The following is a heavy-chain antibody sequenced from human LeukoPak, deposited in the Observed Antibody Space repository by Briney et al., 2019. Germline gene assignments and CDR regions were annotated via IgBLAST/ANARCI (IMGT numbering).Heavy chain of an antibody. D-gene: IGHD3-22*01. J-gene: IGHJ4*02. CDR2: IKQDGSEK. CDR1: GFTFTNYW. CDR3: ASSTDQVVVPTDY. V-gene: IGHV3-7*01. Sequence: GGSLRLSCAASGFTFTNYWMSWVRQAPGKGLEWVANIKQDGSEKYYVDSVKGRFTISRDNAKNSLYLQMNSLRAEDTAVYYCASSTDQVVVPTDYWGQGTLVTVSS.